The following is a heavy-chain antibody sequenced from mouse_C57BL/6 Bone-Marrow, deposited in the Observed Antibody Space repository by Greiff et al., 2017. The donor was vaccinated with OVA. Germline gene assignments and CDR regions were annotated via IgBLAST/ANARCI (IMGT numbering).Heavy chain of an antibody. Sequence: VQLQQSGPELVKPGASVKLSCTASGYSFTGYYMNWVQQTPEKSLEWIGEINPSTGGTTYNQKFKATATLTVDKSSSTAYLQLKSLTSEDSAVYYCARRGFAYWGQGTLVTVSA. J-gene: IGHJ3*01. CDR2: INPSTGGT. CDR3: ARRGFAY. V-gene: IGHV1-42*01. CDR1: GYSFTGYY.